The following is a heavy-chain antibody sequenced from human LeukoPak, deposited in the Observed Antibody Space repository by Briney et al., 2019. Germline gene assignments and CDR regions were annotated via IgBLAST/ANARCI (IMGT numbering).Heavy chain of an antibody. CDR3: ARERKGWWRRGDAFDI. Sequence: PGGSLRLSCAASGFTFSDYNMNWVRQAPGKGLEWVSSISSSSSYIYYADSVKGRFTISSDNAKNSLYLQMNSLRAEDTAVYYCARERKGWWRRGDAFDIWGQGTMVTVSS. V-gene: IGHV3-21*01. CDR1: GFTFSDYN. J-gene: IGHJ3*02. CDR2: ISSSSSYI. D-gene: IGHD2-21*02.